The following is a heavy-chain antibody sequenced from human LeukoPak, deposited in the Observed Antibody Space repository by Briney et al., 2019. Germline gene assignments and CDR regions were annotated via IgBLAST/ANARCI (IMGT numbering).Heavy chain of an antibody. J-gene: IGHJ3*02. Sequence: PGGSLRLSCAASGFTFSSYSMNWVRQAPGKGLEGVSYISSSSSTIYYADSVKGRFTISRDNAKNSLYLQMNSLRAEDTAVYYCARDYLPAMIVVVGAFDIWGQGTMVTVSS. CDR2: ISSSSSTI. D-gene: IGHD3-22*01. CDR1: GFTFSSYS. CDR3: ARDYLPAMIVVVGAFDI. V-gene: IGHV3-48*04.